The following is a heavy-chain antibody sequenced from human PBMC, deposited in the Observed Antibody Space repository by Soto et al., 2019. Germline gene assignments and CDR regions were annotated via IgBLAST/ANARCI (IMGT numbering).Heavy chain of an antibody. V-gene: IGHV4-39*01. J-gene: IGHJ4*02. CDR2: IYYSGST. CDR1: GGSISSSSYY. CDR3: ARRNIVVVPAAID. Sequence: QLQLQESGPGLVKPSETLSLTCTVSGGSISSSSYYWGWIRQPPGKGLEWIGSIYYSGSTYYNTSLKSRVTISVDTSKNQFAVKLSSVTAADTAVYYCARRNIVVVPAAIDWGQGTLVTVSS. D-gene: IGHD2-2*01.